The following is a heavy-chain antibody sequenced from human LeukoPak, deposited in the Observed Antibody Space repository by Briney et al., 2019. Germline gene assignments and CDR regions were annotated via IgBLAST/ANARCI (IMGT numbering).Heavy chain of an antibody. CDR2: MYYTGST. J-gene: IGHJ4*02. V-gene: IGHV4-39*01. CDR1: GGSISSDSFY. D-gene: IGHD2-21*02. CDR3: ARHAHAGDLGY. Sequence: PSETLSLTCSFSGGSISSDSFYWVGIPQPPGKGLEWIGSMYYTGSTYYNPSLKSRVTISIDTFKNQCSLKLSSATAADTTVYYWARHAHAGDLGYWGQGNLVTVSS.